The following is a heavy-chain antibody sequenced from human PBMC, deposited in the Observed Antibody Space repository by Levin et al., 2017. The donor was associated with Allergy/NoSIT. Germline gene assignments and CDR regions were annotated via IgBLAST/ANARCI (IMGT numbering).Heavy chain of an antibody. D-gene: IGHD2-15*01. CDR3: AKVGSGYCSGGSCYPAFDY. Sequence: GGSLRLSCAASGFTFSSYAMSWVRQAPGKGLEWVSAISGSGGSTYYADSVKGRFTISRDNSKNTLYLQMNSLRAEDTAVYYCAKVGSGYCSGGSCYPAFDYWGQGTLVTVSS. CDR1: GFTFSSYA. J-gene: IGHJ4*02. CDR2: ISGSGGST. V-gene: IGHV3-23*01.